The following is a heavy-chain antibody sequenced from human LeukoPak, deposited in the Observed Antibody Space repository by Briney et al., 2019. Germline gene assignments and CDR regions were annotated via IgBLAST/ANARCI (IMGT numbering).Heavy chain of an antibody. J-gene: IGHJ6*02. Sequence: SETLSLTCIVSGGSISSSSYYWGWIRQPPGKGLEWIGSIYYSGSTYYNPSLKSRVTISVDTSKNQFSLKLSSVTAADTAVYYCARDFYYYGMDVWGQGTTVTVSS. CDR2: IYYSGST. V-gene: IGHV4-39*02. CDR1: GGSISSSSYY. CDR3: ARDFYYYGMDV.